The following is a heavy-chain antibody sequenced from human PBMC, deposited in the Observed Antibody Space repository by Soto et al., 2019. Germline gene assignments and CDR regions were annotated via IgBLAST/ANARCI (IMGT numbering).Heavy chain of an antibody. CDR2: IYWNDDK. Sequence: QITLKESGPTLVKPTQTLTLTCTFSGFSLSTSGVGVGWIRQPPGKALEWLALIYWNDDKRYNPSLKSRLTITKDTSKNQVVLTMTNMDPVDTATYYCAHLKPYSSGWYKYFQHWGQGTLVTVSS. CDR3: AHLKPYSSGWYKYFQH. CDR1: GFSLSTSGVG. D-gene: IGHD6-19*01. J-gene: IGHJ1*01. V-gene: IGHV2-5*01.